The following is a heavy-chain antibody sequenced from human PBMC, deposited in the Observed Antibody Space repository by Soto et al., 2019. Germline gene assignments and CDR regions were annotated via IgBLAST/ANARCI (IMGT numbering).Heavy chain of an antibody. D-gene: IGHD6-13*01. CDR2: INSDGTST. CDR3: ARGQGGYSSSWHDS. V-gene: IGHV3-74*01. J-gene: IGHJ5*01. CDR1: GFTVSTYW. Sequence: GGSLRLSCAASGFTVSTYWMHWVRQAPGKGLVWVSRINSDGTSTSYADSVKGRFTISKDNAKNTLYLQMNSLRAEDTAVYYCARGQGGYSSSWHDSWGQGTLVTVSS.